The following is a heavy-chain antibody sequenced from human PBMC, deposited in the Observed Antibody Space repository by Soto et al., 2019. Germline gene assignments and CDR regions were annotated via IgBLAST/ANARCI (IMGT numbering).Heavy chain of an antibody. Sequence: QVQLVESGGGVVQPGTSLRLSCVGSGFTFRSYVIHWVRQAPGKGLEWVALTSYDGSNNFYGDSVKGRFTISRDNSRNTVELQMDSLRLDETALYYCARWGTTGGLDVWGQGTLVSVSS. V-gene: IGHV3-33*05. CDR1: GFTFRSYV. CDR3: ARWGTTGGLDV. CDR2: TSYDGSNN. J-gene: IGHJ4*02. D-gene: IGHD3-16*01.